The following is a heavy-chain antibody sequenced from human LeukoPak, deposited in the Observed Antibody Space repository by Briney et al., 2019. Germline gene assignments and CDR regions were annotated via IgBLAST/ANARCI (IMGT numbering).Heavy chain of an antibody. V-gene: IGHV4-4*02. D-gene: IGHD1-1*01. CDR2: IYHSGST. J-gene: IGHJ5*02. CDR3: ARDFSKLETNWFDP. CDR1: GGSISSNNW. Sequence: SETLSLTCAVSGGSISSNNWWSWVRQPPGKGLEWIGEIYHSGSTNYNPSLKSRVTISVDKSKNQFSLKLSSVTAADTAVYYCARDFSKLETNWFDPWGQGTLVTVSS.